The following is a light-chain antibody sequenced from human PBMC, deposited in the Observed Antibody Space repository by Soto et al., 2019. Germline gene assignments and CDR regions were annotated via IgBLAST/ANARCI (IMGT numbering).Light chain of an antibody. Sequence: QLVLTQPASVSGSPGQSITISCTGTSSDVGAYNYVSWYQQPPGEAPKLMIYEVTDRPSGVSNRFSGSKSGNTASLTISGLQAEDEADYYCSSYTSSDTLVFGTGTKLTVL. CDR1: SSDVGAYNY. CDR2: EVT. CDR3: SSYTSSDTLV. J-gene: IGLJ1*01. V-gene: IGLV2-14*01.